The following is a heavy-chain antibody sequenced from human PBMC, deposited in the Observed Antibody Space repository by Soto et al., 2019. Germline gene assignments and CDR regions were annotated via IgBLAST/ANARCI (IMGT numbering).Heavy chain of an antibody. CDR1: GFTFSTDW. J-gene: IGHJ4*02. CDR2: IKGDESTT. Sequence: EVQLVESGGGLVQPGGSLRLSCAASGFTFSTDWMHWVRQAPGEGLVWVSRIKGDESTTNYADSVKGRFTVSRDNARNTLYLQINSLRPEDTAIYYCARGGLYAYYQDNWGQGTLVTVSS. V-gene: IGHV3-74*01. CDR3: ARGGLYAYYQDN. D-gene: IGHD3-16*01.